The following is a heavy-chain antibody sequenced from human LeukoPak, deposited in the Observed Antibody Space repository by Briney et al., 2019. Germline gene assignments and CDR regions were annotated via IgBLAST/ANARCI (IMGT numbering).Heavy chain of an antibody. J-gene: IGHJ4*02. CDR2: ISWYSGSI. CDR3: AKGNCGADCYPDY. CDR1: GFTFDDYA. Sequence: PGRSLLLSCAASGFTFDDYAMHWVRQAPGKGLEWVSGISWYSGSIAYADSVKGRFTISRDNAKNSLYLQMNSLRPEDTALYYCAKGNCGADCYPDYWGQGTLVTVSS. V-gene: IGHV3-9*01. D-gene: IGHD2-21*02.